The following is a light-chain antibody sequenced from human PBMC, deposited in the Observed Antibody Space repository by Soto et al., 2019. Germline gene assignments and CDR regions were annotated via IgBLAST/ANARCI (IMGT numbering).Light chain of an antibody. CDR2: EGS. CDR1: SSDVGSYNL. Sequence: QLVLTQPASVSGSPGQSITISCTGTSSDVGSYNLVSWYQQHPGKAPKLMIYEGSKRPSGVSNRFSDSKSGNTASLTISGLQAEDEADYYCCSYAGSSTHVVFGGGTKLTVL. CDR3: CSYAGSSTHVV. V-gene: IGLV2-23*01. J-gene: IGLJ2*01.